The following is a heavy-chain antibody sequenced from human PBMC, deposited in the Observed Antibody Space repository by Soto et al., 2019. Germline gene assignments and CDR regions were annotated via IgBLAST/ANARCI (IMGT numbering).Heavy chain of an antibody. CDR1: GGSISSGGYY. CDR2: IYYSGST. Sequence: TLSLTCTVSGGSISSGGYYWSWIRQHPGKGLEWIGYIYYSGSTYYNPSLKSRVTISVDTSKNQFSLKLSSVTAADTAVYYCARVGDYYDKGMDVWGQGTTVTVSS. D-gene: IGHD3-22*01. CDR3: ARVGDYYDKGMDV. J-gene: IGHJ6*02. V-gene: IGHV4-31*03.